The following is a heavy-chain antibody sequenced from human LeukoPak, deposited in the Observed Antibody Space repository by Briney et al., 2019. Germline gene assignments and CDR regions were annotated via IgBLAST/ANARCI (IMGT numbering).Heavy chain of an antibody. CDR2: ISGSGGST. Sequence: GGSLILSCAASGFTFSNYGMSWVRQAPGKGLEWVSTISGSGGSTYSADSVKGRFTISRDNSKNTMYLQLNSLRAEDTAVYYCAKLHDTSGLSVLDPWGQGTLVTVSS. CDR3: AKLHDTSGLSVLDP. CDR1: GFTFSNYG. D-gene: IGHD3-22*01. V-gene: IGHV3-23*01. J-gene: IGHJ5*02.